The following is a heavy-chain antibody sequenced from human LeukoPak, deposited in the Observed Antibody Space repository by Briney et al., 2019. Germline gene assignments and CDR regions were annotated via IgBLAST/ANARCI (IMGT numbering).Heavy chain of an antibody. CDR1: GYTFTSYD. CDR2: MNPNSGNT. V-gene: IGHV1-8*03. D-gene: IGHD3-16*02. J-gene: IGHJ4*02. Sequence: ASVKVSCKASGYTFTSYDINWVRQATGQGPEWMGWMNPNSGNTGYAQKFRGRVSITRNTSISTAYMELSSPISEDTAVYYCARLGELSSDDYWGQGTPVTVSS. CDR3: ARLGELSSDDY.